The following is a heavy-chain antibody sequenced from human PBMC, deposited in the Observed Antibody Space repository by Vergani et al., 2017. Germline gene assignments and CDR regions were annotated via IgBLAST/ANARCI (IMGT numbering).Heavy chain of an antibody. D-gene: IGHD3-3*01. CDR3: VRRDFWVGPWTFDF. V-gene: IGHV4-34*01. J-gene: IGHJ3*01. CDR1: GAAFNSYQ. Sequence: QVQLHQWGAGLLKTSETLSLTCAVSGAAFNSYQWTWIRQSPGRGLEWIGEIDDKGKCIGNPTLKSRVTISVDNSKRHFSLHVTSVTAADSAMYYCVRRDFWVGPWTFDFWGAGKPVTVSS. CDR2: IDDKGKC.